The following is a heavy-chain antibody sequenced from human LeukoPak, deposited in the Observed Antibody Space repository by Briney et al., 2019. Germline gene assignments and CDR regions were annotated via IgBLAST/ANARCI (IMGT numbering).Heavy chain of an antibody. CDR1: GGTFSSYA. CDR2: IIPIFGTA. CDR3: ARDPGQNWNYFDY. Sequence: SVKVSCKASGGTFSSYAISWVRQAPGQGLEWMGGIIPIFGTANYARKFQGRVTITADESTSTAYMELSSLRSEDTAVYYCARDPGQNWNYFDYWGQGTLVTVSS. V-gene: IGHV1-69*13. J-gene: IGHJ4*02. D-gene: IGHD1-1*01.